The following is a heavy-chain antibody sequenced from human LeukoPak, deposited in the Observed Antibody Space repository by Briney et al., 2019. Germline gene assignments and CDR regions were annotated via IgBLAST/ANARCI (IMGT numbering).Heavy chain of an antibody. V-gene: IGHV4-61*02. J-gene: IGHJ4*02. D-gene: IGHD3-10*01. CDR1: GGSISSSNYY. CDR3: ARGLWFGDENPPYFDY. CDR2: IYTSEST. Sequence: SETLSLTCSVSGGSISSSNYYWSWIRQPAGKGLEWIGGIYTSESTNYNPSLKSRVTISVDTSRNQFSLKLSSVTAADTAVYYCARGLWFGDENPPYFDYWGQGILVTASS.